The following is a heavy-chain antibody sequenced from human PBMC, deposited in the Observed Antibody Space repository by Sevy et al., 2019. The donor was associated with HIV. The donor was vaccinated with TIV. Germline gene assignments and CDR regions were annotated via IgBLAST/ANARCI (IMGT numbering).Heavy chain of an antibody. CDR1: GFTFNTHA. J-gene: IGHJ6*02. CDR3: NTDPIILLLVTNGLDV. Sequence: GESLKISCAASGFTFNTHAMNWVRQAPGKGLEWIGRIKAKADGGTIEYAAPVKGRFTISRDDSKNTLYLQMNSLKTEDTAVYYCNTDPIILLLVTNGLDVWGQGTTVTVSS. D-gene: IGHD2-8*02. V-gene: IGHV3-15*01. CDR2: IKAKADGGTI.